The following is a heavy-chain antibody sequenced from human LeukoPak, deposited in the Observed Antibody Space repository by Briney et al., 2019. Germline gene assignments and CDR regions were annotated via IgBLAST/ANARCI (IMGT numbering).Heavy chain of an antibody. CDR1: GGSISSYY. J-gene: IGHJ3*02. CDR3: ARAPPKWELPPRAFDI. D-gene: IGHD1-26*01. V-gene: IGHV4-59*01. Sequence: SETLSLTCTVSGGSISSYYWSWIRQPPGKGLEWIGYIYYSGSTNYNPSLKSRVTLSVDTSKNQFSLKLSSVTAADTAVYYCARAPPKWELPPRAFDIWGQGTMVTVSS. CDR2: IYYSGST.